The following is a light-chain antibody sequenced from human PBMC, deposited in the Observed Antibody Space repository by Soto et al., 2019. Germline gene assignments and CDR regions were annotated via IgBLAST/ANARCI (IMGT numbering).Light chain of an antibody. CDR1: SSEVGGYNY. Sequence: QSVLTQPPSPSGSPGQSVTISCTGTSSEVGGYNYVSWYQQHPGKAPKLMIYEVSKRPSGGPDRFSGSKSGNTASLTVSGLQAEDEADYYCSSYAGSKGVFGTGTKVTVL. J-gene: IGLJ1*01. CDR3: SSYAGSKGV. V-gene: IGLV2-8*01. CDR2: EVS.